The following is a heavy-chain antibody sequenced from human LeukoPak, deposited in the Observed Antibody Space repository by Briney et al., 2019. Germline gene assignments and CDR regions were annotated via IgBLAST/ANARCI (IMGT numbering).Heavy chain of an antibody. CDR2: TYSSGTT. D-gene: IGHD5-24*01. CDR1: GFTVSSNY. Sequence: GGSLRLSCAASGFTVSSNYMSWVRQAPGKGLEWVSATYSSGTTYYADSVKGRFTISRDTSKNTLHLQMNSLRVEDTAVYHCARDIRREMAIPFDVWGQGTLVTVSS. J-gene: IGHJ3*01. V-gene: IGHV3-66*01. CDR3: ARDIRREMAIPFDV.